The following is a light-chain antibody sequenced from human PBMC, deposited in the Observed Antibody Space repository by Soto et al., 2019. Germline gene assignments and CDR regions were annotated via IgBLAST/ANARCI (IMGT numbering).Light chain of an antibody. V-gene: IGKV3-20*01. Sequence: EIVWTQSPGTLSLSPGERATLSCRASQSVSDSSLAWYQQKPGQAPRLLIYDVSIRATGIPDRFSGSGSGPDFTLTISRLEPEDFAVYYCQHYGTSLGTFGQGTKLEIK. CDR2: DVS. J-gene: IGKJ2*02. CDR1: QSVSDSS. CDR3: QHYGTSLGT.